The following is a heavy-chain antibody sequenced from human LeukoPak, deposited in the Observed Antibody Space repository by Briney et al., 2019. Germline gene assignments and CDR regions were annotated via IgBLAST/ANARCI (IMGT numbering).Heavy chain of an antibody. Sequence: PSGTLSLTCAVSGGSISSSNWWSWVRQPPGKGLEWIGEIYHSGSTNYNPSLKSRVTISVDKSKNQFSLKLSSVTAADTAVYYCARVGGAAGGLLWFGELLMGDFDYWGQGTLVTVSS. V-gene: IGHV4-4*02. CDR3: ARVGGAAGGLLWFGELLMGDFDY. D-gene: IGHD3-10*01. J-gene: IGHJ4*02. CDR2: IYHSGST. CDR1: GGSISSSNW.